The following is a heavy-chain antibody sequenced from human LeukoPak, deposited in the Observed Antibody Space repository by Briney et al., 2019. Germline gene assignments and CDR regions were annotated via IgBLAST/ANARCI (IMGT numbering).Heavy chain of an antibody. CDR3: ATTRESASGTIYYYFYMDV. CDR2: IKQDGSEK. Sequence: PGGSLRLSCATSGFTFSQYWMSGVRQAPGKGLEWVASIKQDGSEKYYVDSVKGRFSISRDNAKTSLYLQMNILRAEDTAVYYCATTRESASGTIYYYFYMDVWGKGTTVTVSS. CDR1: GFTFSQYW. J-gene: IGHJ6*03. V-gene: IGHV3-7*01. D-gene: IGHD6-13*01.